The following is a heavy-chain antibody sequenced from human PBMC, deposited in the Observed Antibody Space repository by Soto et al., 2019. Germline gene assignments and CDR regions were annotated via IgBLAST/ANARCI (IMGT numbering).Heavy chain of an antibody. CDR1: GYTFTSYA. CDR2: INAGNGNT. CDR3: ARWYYDILTDLYQNNNWFDP. D-gene: IGHD3-9*01. J-gene: IGHJ5*02. Sequence: GASVKVSCKASGYTFTSYAMHWVRQAPGQRLEWMGWINAGNGNTKYSQKFQGRVTITRDTSASTAYMELSSLRSEDTAVYYCARWYYDILTDLYQNNNWFDPWGQGTLVTVSS. V-gene: IGHV1-3*01.